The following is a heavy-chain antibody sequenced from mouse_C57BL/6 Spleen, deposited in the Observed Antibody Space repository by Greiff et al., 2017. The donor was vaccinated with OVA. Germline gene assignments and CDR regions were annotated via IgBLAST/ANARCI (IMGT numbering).Heavy chain of an antibody. V-gene: IGHV1-22*01. D-gene: IGHD2-4*01. CDR3: ARFYYDYDGFDY. J-gene: IGHJ2*01. CDR2: INPNNGGP. Sequence: EVQLQQSGPELVKPGASVKMSCTASGYTFTDYDMHWVKQSPGKSLEWIGYINPNNGGPSSNQKFTGKATLTVHKSYSPASMELRSLPSEDSAGYYVARFYYDYDGFDYWGQGTTRTVSA. CDR1: GYTFTDYD.